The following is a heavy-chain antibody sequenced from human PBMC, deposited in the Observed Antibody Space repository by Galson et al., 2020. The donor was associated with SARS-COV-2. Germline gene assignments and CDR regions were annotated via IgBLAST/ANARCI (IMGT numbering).Heavy chain of an antibody. J-gene: IGHJ4*02. D-gene: IGHD6-19*01. CDR1: GFSLSTSGVG. V-gene: IGHV2-5*01. CDR2: IYWNDDK. Sequence: VSGPTLVKPTQTLTLTCTFSGFSLSTSGVGVGWIRQPPGKALEWLALIYWNDDKRYSPSLKSRLTITKDTSKNQVVLTMTNMDPVDTATYYCAHREMYSSGWYGQHHPFDYWGQGTLVTVSS. CDR3: AHREMYSSGWYGQHHPFDY.